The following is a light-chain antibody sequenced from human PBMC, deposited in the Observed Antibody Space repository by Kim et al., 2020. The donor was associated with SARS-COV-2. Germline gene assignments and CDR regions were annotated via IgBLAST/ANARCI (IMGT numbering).Light chain of an antibody. V-gene: IGLV3-1*01. CDR1: GLGDKD. Sequence: SVSPGQTASVTCSEDGLGDKDASWYQQEPGQAPVLVIYNDSRRPSGIPERFSGSNSGNTAALAISGTQAIDEADYYCQAWDNNNGVFGGGTKLAVL. CDR3: QAWDNNNGV. CDR2: NDS. J-gene: IGLJ3*02.